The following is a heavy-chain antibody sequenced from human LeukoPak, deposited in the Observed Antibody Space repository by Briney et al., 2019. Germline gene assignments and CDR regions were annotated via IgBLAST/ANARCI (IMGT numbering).Heavy chain of an antibody. CDR1: GFTFSSYW. Sequence: GGSLRLSCAASGFTFSSYWMSWVRQAPGKGQEWVANIKQDGSEKYYVDSVKGRFTISRDNAKNSLYLQMNSLRAEDTAVYYCARSTIDFWSGYYIDYWGQGTLVTVSS. D-gene: IGHD3-3*01. CDR3: ARSTIDFWSGYYIDY. V-gene: IGHV3-7*01. J-gene: IGHJ4*02. CDR2: IKQDGSEK.